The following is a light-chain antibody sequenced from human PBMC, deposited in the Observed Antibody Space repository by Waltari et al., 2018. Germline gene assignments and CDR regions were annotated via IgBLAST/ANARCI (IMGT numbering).Light chain of an antibody. CDR3: VLYMESDIVI. CDR1: SGSVSTTYH. Sequence: QTVVTQEPSFSVSPGGTVTLTCGLSSGSVSTTYHPSWYQQTPGQAPRTLIYNTNPRSSGVPDRFSGSILGNKAALTITGAQADDESDYYCVLYMESDIVIFGGGTKLTVL. CDR2: NTN. V-gene: IGLV8-61*01. J-gene: IGLJ2*01.